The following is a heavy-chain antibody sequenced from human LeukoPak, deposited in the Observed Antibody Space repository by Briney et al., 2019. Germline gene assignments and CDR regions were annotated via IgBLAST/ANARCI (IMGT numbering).Heavy chain of an antibody. Sequence: GGSLRLSCAASGFTLSSYSMKWVRQAPGKGLEWVSSISSSSIYIYYADSVKGRFTISRDNAKNSLYLQMNSLRAEDTAVYYCARRPNGDYPPDYWGQGTLVTVSS. D-gene: IGHD4-17*01. V-gene: IGHV3-21*01. CDR2: ISSSSIYI. CDR3: ARRPNGDYPPDY. CDR1: GFTLSSYS. J-gene: IGHJ4*02.